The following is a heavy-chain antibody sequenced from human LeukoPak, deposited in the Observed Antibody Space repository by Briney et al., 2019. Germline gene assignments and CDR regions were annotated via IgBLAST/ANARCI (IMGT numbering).Heavy chain of an antibody. D-gene: IGHD3-22*01. CDR1: GGSFSGYY. CDR2: INHSGST. J-gene: IGHJ4*02. CDR3: ARGHKYYDSSGYYFDY. Sequence: SETLSLTCAVYGGSFSGYYWSWIRQPPGKGLEWIGEINHSGSTNYNPSLKSRVTISVDTSKNQFSLKVSSVTAADTAVYYCARGHKYYDSSGYYFDYWGQGTLVAVSS. V-gene: IGHV4-34*01.